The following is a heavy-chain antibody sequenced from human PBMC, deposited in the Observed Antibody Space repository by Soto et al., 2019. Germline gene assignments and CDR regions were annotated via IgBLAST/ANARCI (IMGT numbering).Heavy chain of an antibody. J-gene: IGHJ5*02. D-gene: IGHD4-4*01. CDR2: ISAYNGNT. V-gene: IGHV1-18*01. CDR1: GYTFTSYG. Sequence: SVKVSCKASGYTFTSYGISWVRQAPGQGLEWMGWISAYNGNTNYAQKLQGRVTMTTDTSTSTAYMELRSLRSDDTAVYYCARTGGRYSNYWKDRNWFDPWGQGTLVTVSS. CDR3: ARTGGRYSNYWKDRNWFDP.